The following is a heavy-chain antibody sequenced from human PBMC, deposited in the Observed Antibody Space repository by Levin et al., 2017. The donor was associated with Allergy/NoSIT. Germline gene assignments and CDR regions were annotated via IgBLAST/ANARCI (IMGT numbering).Heavy chain of an antibody. CDR2: IWNDGTNK. CDR1: GFRFSDYG. Sequence: GGSLRLSCAAYGFRFSDYGMHWVRQAPGKGLEWVAVIWNDGTNKKEADSVKGRFTISRDNSKNTLYLQMNSLRAEDTAVYYCARWTYGSSGALAYWGQGTLVTVST. CDR3: ARWTYGSSGALAY. D-gene: IGHD3-10*01. V-gene: IGHV3-33*01. J-gene: IGHJ4*02.